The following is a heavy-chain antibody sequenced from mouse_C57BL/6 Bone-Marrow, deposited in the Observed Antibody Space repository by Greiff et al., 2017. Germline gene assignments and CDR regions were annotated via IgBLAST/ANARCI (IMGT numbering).Heavy chain of an antibody. CDR3: ARGLHYYGSSYRFAY. Sequence: QVQLQQPGAELVMPGASVKLSCKASGYTFTSYWMHWVKQRPGQGLEWIGEIDPSDSYTNYNQKFKGKSTLTVDKSSSTAYMQLSSLTSEDSAVYYWARGLHYYGSSYRFAYWGQGTLVTVSA. CDR1: GYTFTSYW. V-gene: IGHV1-69*01. J-gene: IGHJ3*01. D-gene: IGHD1-1*01. CDR2: IDPSDSYT.